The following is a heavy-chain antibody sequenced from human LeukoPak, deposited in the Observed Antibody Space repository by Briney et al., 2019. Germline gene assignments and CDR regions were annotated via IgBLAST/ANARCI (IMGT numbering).Heavy chain of an antibody. V-gene: IGHV3-21*01. J-gene: IGHJ4*02. CDR1: GFTFSSYA. Sequence: GGSLRLSCAASGFTFSSYAMSWVRQAPGKGLEWVSSITTTSRDTYYADSVKGRFTISRDNAKNSLYLQMNSLRAEDTAVYYCTRDQYYYDSGGYYVFDFWGQGTLVTVSS. CDR2: ITTTSRDT. D-gene: IGHD3-22*01. CDR3: TRDQYYYDSGGYYVFDF.